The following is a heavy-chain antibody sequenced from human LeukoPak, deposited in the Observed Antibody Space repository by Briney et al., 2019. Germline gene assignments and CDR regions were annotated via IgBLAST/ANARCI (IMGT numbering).Heavy chain of an antibody. V-gene: IGHV4-30-2*01. D-gene: IGHD2-21*01. Sequence: SETLSLTCAVSGGSISSGGYSWSWIRQPPGKGLEWIGYIYHSGSTYYNPSLKSRVTISVDRSKNQFSLKLSSMTAADTAVYYCARVMVVGITVYGMDVWGQGTTVTVSS. CDR1: GGSISSGGYS. CDR2: IYHSGST. J-gene: IGHJ6*01. CDR3: ARVMVVGITVYGMDV.